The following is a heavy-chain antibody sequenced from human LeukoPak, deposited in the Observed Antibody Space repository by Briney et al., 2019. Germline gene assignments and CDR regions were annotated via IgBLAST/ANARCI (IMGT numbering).Heavy chain of an antibody. J-gene: IGHJ4*02. CDR2: IYTNGST. D-gene: IGHD3-16*01. Sequence: SETLSLTCTVSGGSISSGSYYWSWIRQPAGKGLEWIGRIYTNGSTNYNPSLKSRVTISVDTSKNQFSLKLSSVTAADTAVYYCARWGAGDYWGQGTLVTVSS. CDR3: ARWGAGDY. V-gene: IGHV4-61*02. CDR1: GGSISSGSYY.